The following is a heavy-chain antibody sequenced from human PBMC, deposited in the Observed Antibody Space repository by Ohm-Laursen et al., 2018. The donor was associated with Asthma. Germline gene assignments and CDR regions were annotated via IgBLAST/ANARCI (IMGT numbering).Heavy chain of an antibody. Sequence: SLRLSCSASGFTFSSYWMSWVRQAPGKGLEWVANIKQDGGEKYYVDSVKGRFTISRDNAKNSLYLQMNSLRAEDTAVYYCARGVVSRTTPNWFDPWGQGTLVTVSS. CDR1: GFTFSSYW. J-gene: IGHJ5*02. D-gene: IGHD2/OR15-2a*01. V-gene: IGHV3-7*05. CDR2: IKQDGGEK. CDR3: ARGVVSRTTPNWFDP.